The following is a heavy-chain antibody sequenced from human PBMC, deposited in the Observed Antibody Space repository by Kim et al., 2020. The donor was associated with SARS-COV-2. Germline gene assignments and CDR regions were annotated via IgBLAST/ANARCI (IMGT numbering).Heavy chain of an antibody. CDR3: ARATDSYSTSWFDY. V-gene: IGHV4-59*01. CDR2: IYYNGNT. Sequence: SETLSLTCAVSGGSISGYYWSWIRQPPGKGLEWIGDIYYNGNTNYNPSLMSRVTISLDTSTDQFSLRLSTVTAADAAVYFCARATDSYSTSWFDYWGQGILVTVSS. J-gene: IGHJ4*03. CDR1: GGSISGYY. D-gene: IGHD6-13*01.